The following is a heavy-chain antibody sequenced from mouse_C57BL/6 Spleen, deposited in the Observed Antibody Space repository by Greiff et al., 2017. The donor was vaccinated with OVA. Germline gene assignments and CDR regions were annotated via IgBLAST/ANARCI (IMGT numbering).Heavy chain of an antibody. V-gene: IGHV5-9-1*02. CDR3: TRDEDYYGSSGTRGAMDY. CDR1: GFTFSSYA. Sequence: EVKLMESGEGLVKPGGSLKLSCAASGFTFSSYAMSWVRQTPEKRLEWVAYISSGGDYIYYADTVKGRFTISRDNARNTLYLQMSSLKSEDTAMYYCTRDEDYYGSSGTRGAMDYWGQGTSVTVSS. D-gene: IGHD1-1*01. J-gene: IGHJ4*01. CDR2: ISSGGDYI.